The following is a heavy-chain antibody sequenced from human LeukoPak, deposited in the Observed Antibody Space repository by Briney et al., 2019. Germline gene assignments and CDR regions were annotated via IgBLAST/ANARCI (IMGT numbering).Heavy chain of an antibody. V-gene: IGHV3-23*01. D-gene: IGHD1-26*01. CDR3: AKVGAASPNFDY. CDR1: GLTVSNNY. Sequence: PGGSLRLSCAASGLTVSNNYMSWVRQAPGKGLEWVSAISGSGGSTYYADSVKGRFTISRDNSKNTLYLQMNSLRAEDTAVYYCAKVGAASPNFDYWGQGTLVTVSS. CDR2: ISGSGGST. J-gene: IGHJ4*02.